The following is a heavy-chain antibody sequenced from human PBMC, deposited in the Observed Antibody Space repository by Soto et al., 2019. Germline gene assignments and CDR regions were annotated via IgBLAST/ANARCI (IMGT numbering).Heavy chain of an antibody. J-gene: IGHJ5*02. D-gene: IGHD1-1*01. CDR1: GYSFTTHA. CDR2: IHSGTGDT. V-gene: IGHV1-3*04. Sequence: QVQLEQSGAEVKQPGASVEVSCKASGYSFTTHAIQWIRQAPGQGLEWLGWIHSGTGDTEYSERFQARVRITRDTSANTVYIILSSLTSEDTAVYFCARRTGLTGIDHWGPGTRVTVSS. CDR3: ARRTGLTGIDH.